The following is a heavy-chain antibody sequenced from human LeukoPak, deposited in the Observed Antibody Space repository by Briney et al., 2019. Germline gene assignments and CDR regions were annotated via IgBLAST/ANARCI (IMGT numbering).Heavy chain of an antibody. V-gene: IGHV4-39*07. D-gene: IGHD5-18*01. CDR2: MYYSGST. J-gene: IGHJ6*03. Sequence: SETLSLTCTVSGGSISSNNYYWGWIRQPPGKGLEWIGNMYYSGSTYYNPSLKSRVTISVDTSKNQFSLKLNSVAAADTAVYYCARDRGYSYGYLGYYYYYYMDVWGKGTTVTISS. CDR1: GGSISSNNYY. CDR3: ARDRGYSYGYLGYYYYYYMDV.